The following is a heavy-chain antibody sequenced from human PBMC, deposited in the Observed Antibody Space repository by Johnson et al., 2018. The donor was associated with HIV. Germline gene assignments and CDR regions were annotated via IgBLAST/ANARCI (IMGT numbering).Heavy chain of an antibody. CDR3: AKTPRGHAFDI. CDR1: GFTFNNYV. J-gene: IGHJ3*02. V-gene: IGHV3-23*04. CDR2: IIGSGDST. Sequence: VQLVESGGGLVQPGGSLRLSCAASGFTFNNYVMTWVRQAPGKGLEWVSTIIGSGDSTSYADSVWGRFTISRDNSKNTLYLQMNSLRAEDTAVYYCAKTPRGHAFDIWGQGTMVTVSS. D-gene: IGHD2-15*01.